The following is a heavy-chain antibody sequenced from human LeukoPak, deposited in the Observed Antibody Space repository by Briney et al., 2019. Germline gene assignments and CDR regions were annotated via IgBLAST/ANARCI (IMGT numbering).Heavy chain of an antibody. CDR1: GFTFDDYA. V-gene: IGHV3-9*01. J-gene: IGHJ3*02. CDR2: ISWNSGSI. CDR3: ARHQGDCSGGTCYQSKDAFDI. Sequence: GGSLRLSCAASGFTFDDYAMHWVRQAPGKGLEWVSGISWNSGSIGYADSVKGRFTISRDNAKNSLYLQMNSLRAEDTAVYYCARHQGDCSGGTCYQSKDAFDIWGQGTMVTVSS. D-gene: IGHD2-15*01.